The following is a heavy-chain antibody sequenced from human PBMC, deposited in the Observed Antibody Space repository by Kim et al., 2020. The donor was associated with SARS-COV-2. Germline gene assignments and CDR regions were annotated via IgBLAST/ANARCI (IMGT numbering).Heavy chain of an antibody. D-gene: IGHD3-22*01. V-gene: IGHV3-23*01. CDR2: ISGSGGST. CDR3: AKAMIVVVRSSNDY. Sequence: GGSLRLSCAASGFTFSSYAMSWVRQAPGKGLEWVSAISGSGGSTYYADSVKGRFTISRDNSKNTLYLQMNSLRAEDTAVYYCAKAMIVVVRSSNDYWGQGTLVTVSS. CDR1: GFTFSSYA. J-gene: IGHJ4*02.